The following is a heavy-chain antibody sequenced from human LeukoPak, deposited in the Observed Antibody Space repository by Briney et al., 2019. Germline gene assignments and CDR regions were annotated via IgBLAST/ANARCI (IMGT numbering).Heavy chain of an antibody. Sequence: ASVKVSCKASGYTFTTYAMHWVRQAPGQRLEWMGWINAGNGNTKYPQKFQGRVTITRDTSATTAYMELSSLRSEDTAVYYCARDAEALRYFDWPPGYWGQGTLVTVSS. V-gene: IGHV1-3*01. CDR1: GYTFTTYA. D-gene: IGHD3-9*01. J-gene: IGHJ4*02. CDR3: ARDAEALRYFDWPPGY. CDR2: INAGNGNT.